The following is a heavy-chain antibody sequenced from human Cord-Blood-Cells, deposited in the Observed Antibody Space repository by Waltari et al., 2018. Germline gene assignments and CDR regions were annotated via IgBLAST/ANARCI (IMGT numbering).Heavy chain of an antibody. V-gene: IGHV4-31*03. J-gene: IGHJ4*02. D-gene: IGHD5-18*01. CDR3: AGEVDTAMVVDY. CDR2: IYYRGST. CDR1: GGSISSGGSY. Sequence: QVQLQESGPGLVKPSQTLYLTCTVSGGSISSGGSYWSWIRQHPGKGLEWIGDIYYRGSTYYNPSLKSRVTISVDTSKNQFSLKLSSVTAADTAVYYCAGEVDTAMVVDYWGQGTLVTVSS.